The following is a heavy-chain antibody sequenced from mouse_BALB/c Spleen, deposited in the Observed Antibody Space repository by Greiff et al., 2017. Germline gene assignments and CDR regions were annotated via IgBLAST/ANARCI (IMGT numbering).Heavy chain of an antibody. CDR1: GFSLTSYG. Sequence: QVHVKQSGPGLVQPSQSLSITCTVSGFSLTSYGVHWVRQSPGKGLEWLGVIWSGGSTDYNAAFISRLSISKDNSKSQVFFKMNSLQANDTAIYYCARKGTTVVDYAMDYWGQGTSVTVSA. CDR2: IWSGGST. D-gene: IGHD1-1*01. J-gene: IGHJ4*01. V-gene: IGHV2-2*02. CDR3: ARKGTTVVDYAMDY.